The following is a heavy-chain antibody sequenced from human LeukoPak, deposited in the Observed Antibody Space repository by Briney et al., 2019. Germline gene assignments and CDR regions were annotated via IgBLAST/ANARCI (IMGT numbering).Heavy chain of an antibody. Sequence: GASVKVSCKASGFTFTGYYMHWVRQAPGQGLEWMGWINPNSGGTNYAQKFQGRVTMTRDTSISTAYMELSRLRSDDTAVYYCAEDYYGRDAFDIWGQGTMVTVSS. D-gene: IGHD3-10*01. V-gene: IGHV1-2*02. CDR1: GFTFTGYY. CDR2: INPNSGGT. CDR3: AEDYYGRDAFDI. J-gene: IGHJ3*02.